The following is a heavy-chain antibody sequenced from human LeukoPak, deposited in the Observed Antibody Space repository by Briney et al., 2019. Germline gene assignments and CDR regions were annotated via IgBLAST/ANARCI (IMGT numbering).Heavy chain of an antibody. J-gene: IGHJ4*02. CDR1: GFTFSSYR. D-gene: IGHD3-10*01. Sequence: PGGSLRLSCAASGFTFSSYRMNWVRQSPGKGLEWIAFISYDGSKKYYGDSVKGRFTISRDSSKNISYLQMNALTTEDTAVYYCAKDRGSGTYYLIPDYWGQGTLVIVSS. V-gene: IGHV3-30*02. CDR3: AKDRGSGTYYLIPDY. CDR2: ISYDGSKK.